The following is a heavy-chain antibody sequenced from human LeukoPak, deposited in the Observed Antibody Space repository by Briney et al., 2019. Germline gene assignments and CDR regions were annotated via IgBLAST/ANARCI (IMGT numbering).Heavy chain of an antibody. CDR1: GFTFSSYS. J-gene: IGHJ6*03. CDR2: ISSSSSTI. D-gene: IGHD4-11*01. Sequence: GGSLRLSCAASGFTFSSYSMNWVRQAPGKGLEWVSYISSSSSTIYYADSVKGRFTISRDNAKNSLYLQMNSLRAEDTAVYYCARPSGVTTYYYYYMDVWGKGTTVTVSS. V-gene: IGHV3-48*01. CDR3: ARPSGVTTYYYYYMDV.